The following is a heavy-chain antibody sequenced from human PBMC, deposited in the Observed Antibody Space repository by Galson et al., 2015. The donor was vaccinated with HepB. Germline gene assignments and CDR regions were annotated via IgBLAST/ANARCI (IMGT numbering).Heavy chain of an antibody. CDR1: VGSISGSSSY. D-gene: IGHD3-10*01. CDR3: ARLMLLIGESAFDY. CDR2: IYYTGTT. V-gene: IGHV4-39*01. J-gene: IGHJ4*02. Sequence: ETLSLTCTSSVGSISGSSSYWGWIRQPPGKGLEWIGNIYYTGTTYYNPSLKSRVTISVDTSKNQFSLKLSSVTAADTAVYYCARLMLLIGESAFDYWGQGILVTVSS.